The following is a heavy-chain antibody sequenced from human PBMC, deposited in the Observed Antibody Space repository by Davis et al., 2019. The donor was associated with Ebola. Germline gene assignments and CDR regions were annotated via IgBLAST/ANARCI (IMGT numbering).Heavy chain of an antibody. CDR3: ARRRDYDAFDI. J-gene: IGHJ3*02. V-gene: IGHV1-18*01. CDR1: GGTFSSYG. D-gene: IGHD2-21*01. CDR2: ISAYNGNT. Sequence: ASVKVSCKASGGTFSSYGISWVRQAPGQGLEWMGWISAYNGNTNYAQKLQGRVTMTTDTSTNTAYMELRSLRSDDTAVYYCARRRDYDAFDIWGQGTMVTVSS.